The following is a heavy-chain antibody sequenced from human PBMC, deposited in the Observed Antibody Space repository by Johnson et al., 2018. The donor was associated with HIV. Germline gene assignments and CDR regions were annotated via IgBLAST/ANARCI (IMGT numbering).Heavy chain of an antibody. CDR1: GFTFSSYW. J-gene: IGHJ3*02. D-gene: IGHD6-13*01. V-gene: IGHV3-74*01. Sequence: VQLVESGGGLVQPGGSLRLSCAASGFTFSSYWMHWVRQGPGKGLVWVSRINGDGSGITYADSVKGRFTISRDNSKNTLYLQMNSLTTEDTAVYYCARVLESKVAAGSWAFDIWGQGTMVTVSS. CDR3: ARVLESKVAAGSWAFDI. CDR2: INGDGSGI.